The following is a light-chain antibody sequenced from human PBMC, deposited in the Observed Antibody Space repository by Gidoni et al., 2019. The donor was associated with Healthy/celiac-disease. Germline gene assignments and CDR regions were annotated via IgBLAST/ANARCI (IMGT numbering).Light chain of an antibody. CDR3: QQRSNWTPIFT. CDR1: PSVSSY. J-gene: IGKJ3*01. V-gene: IGKV3-11*01. CDR2: DAS. Sequence: EIVLTQSPATLSLSPGERATLSCRASPSVSSYLAWYQQKPGQAPRLLIYDASNRATGIPARFSGSGSGTDFTLTISSLEPEDFAVYYCQQRSNWTPIFTFGPGTKVDIK.